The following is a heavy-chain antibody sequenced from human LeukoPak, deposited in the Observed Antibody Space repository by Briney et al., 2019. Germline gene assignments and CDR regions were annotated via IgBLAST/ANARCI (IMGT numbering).Heavy chain of an antibody. J-gene: IGHJ6*03. CDR1: GFTVSSSY. CDR2: IYSGGNT. D-gene: IGHD4-17*01. CDR3: ATGYGVPGVYCYMDV. Sequence: GGSLRLSCAASGFTVSSSYMNWVRQAPGEGLEWVSVIYSGGNTYYADSVKGRFTISRDNSKNTLYLQMNSLGAEDTAVYYCATGYGVPGVYCYMDVWGKGTTVTVSS. V-gene: IGHV3-66*02.